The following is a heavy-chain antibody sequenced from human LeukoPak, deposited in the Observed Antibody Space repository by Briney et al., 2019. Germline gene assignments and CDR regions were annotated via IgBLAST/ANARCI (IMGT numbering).Heavy chain of an antibody. CDR2: ISSSCSTR. CDR3: ARAGFLSTFGGVIS. J-gene: IGHJ5*02. V-gene: IGHV3-48*04. CDR1: GFSSSMYS. D-gene: IGHD3-16*02. Sequence: GGSLRLSWAASGFSSSMYSMSWIRQAPGNGLEWVSSISSSCSTRYYADSVKGRFTLSSDNAKTSLHLQRNSMRAEATACYYFARAGFLSTFGGVISWGQRTLVTVSS.